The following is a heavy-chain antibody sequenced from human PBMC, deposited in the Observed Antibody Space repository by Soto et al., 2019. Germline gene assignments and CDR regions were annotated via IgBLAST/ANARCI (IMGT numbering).Heavy chain of an antibody. CDR3: TSTLGGAAAPFDY. J-gene: IGHJ4*02. Sequence: LSLTCTVSGGSISSYYWSWIRQPAGKGLEWIGRIYTSGSTNYNPSLKSRVTMSVDTSKNQFSLKLSSVTATDTAVYYCTSTLGGAAAPFDYWGQGTLVTVSS. D-gene: IGHD6-13*01. CDR1: GGSISSYY. CDR2: IYTSGST. V-gene: IGHV4-4*07.